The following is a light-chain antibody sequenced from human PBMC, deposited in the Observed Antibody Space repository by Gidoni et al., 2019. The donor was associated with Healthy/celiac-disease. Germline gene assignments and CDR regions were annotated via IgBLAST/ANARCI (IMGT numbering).Light chain of an antibody. J-gene: IGKJ2*01. CDR2: GAS. CDR3: QQYGSSPYT. V-gene: IGKV3-20*01. Sequence: IVLTQSPGTLSLSPGERATLSCRASQSVSSSYLAWYQQKPGQAPRPLIYGASSRATGIPDRFSGSGSGTDFTLTISRLEPEDFAVYYCQQYGSSPYTFXXXTKLEIK. CDR1: QSVSSSY.